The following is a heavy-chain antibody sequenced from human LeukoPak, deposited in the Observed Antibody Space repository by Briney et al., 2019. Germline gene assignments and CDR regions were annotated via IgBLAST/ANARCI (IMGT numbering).Heavy chain of an antibody. J-gene: IGHJ6*02. CDR3: ARSNYYYYGMEV. CDR2: IYYSGST. CDR1: GGSISSYY. Sequence: SETLSLTCTVSGGSISSYYWSWIRQPPGKGLEWIGYIYYSGSTNYNPSLKSRVTISVDTSKNQFSLKLSSVTAADTAVYYCARSNYYYYGMEVWGQGTTVTVSS. V-gene: IGHV4-59*01.